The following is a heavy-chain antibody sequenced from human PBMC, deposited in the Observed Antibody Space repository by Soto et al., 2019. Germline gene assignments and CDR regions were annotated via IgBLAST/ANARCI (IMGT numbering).Heavy chain of an antibody. J-gene: IGHJ6*03. D-gene: IGHD5-12*01. CDR2: IYYSGGT. CDR3: ARKDSGYADYMDV. V-gene: IGHV4-31*03. CDR1: GGSISRGGYY. Sequence: QVQLQESGPGLVKTSQTLSLTCTVSGGSISRGGYYWSWIRQHPGKGLEWIGYIYYSGGTYYNPSLKSRGTISVDTSENQFSLRLSSVTAADTAVYYCARKDSGYADYMDVWGKWTTVTVSS.